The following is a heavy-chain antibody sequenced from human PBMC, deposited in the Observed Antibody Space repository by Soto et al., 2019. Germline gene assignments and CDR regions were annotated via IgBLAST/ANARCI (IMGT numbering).Heavy chain of an antibody. CDR3: ARVPDR. CDR2: IYHSGST. V-gene: IGHV4-30-2*01. CDR1: GGSISSGGYS. D-gene: IGHD2-2*01. Sequence: PSETLSLTCAVSGGSISSGGYSWSWIRQPPGKGLEWIGYIYHSGSTYYNPSLKSRVTISVDRSKNQFSLKLSSVTAADTAVYYCARVPDRWGQGTLVAVSS. J-gene: IGHJ5*02.